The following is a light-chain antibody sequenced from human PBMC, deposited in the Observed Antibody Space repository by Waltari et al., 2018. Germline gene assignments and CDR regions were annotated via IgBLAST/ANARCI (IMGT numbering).Light chain of an antibody. CDR1: SIDVSTSNY. Sequence: QSALTQPASVSGSPGQSITISCTGTSIDVSTSNYVSCYQPHPGKAPKLMIYDVSKRPSGVSTRFSGSKSGNTASLTISGLQAEDEADYYCSSYTSNSPFAYNYVFGTGTKVTVL. CDR2: DVS. CDR3: SSYTSNSPFAYNYV. J-gene: IGLJ1*01. V-gene: IGLV2-14*01.